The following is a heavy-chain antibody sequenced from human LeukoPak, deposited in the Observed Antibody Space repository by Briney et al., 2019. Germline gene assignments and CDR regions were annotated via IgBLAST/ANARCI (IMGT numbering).Heavy chain of an antibody. J-gene: IGHJ4*02. Sequence: ASVKVSCKASGYSFTSFGISWVRQAPGQGLEWMGWISTYNANTNYAQKYQGKVTMNTDTSTSTAYMELRSLRSDDTAVYFCARVFSFGDYIWGSYRYYFDYWGQGTLVTVSS. V-gene: IGHV1-18*01. CDR2: ISTYNANT. CDR3: ARVFSFGDYIWGSYRYYFDY. CDR1: GYSFTSFG. D-gene: IGHD3-16*02.